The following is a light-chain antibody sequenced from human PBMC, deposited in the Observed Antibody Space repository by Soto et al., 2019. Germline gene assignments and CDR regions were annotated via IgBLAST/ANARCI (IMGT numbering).Light chain of an antibody. CDR2: DAS. CDR3: QHFGSSTYT. V-gene: IGKV3-11*01. Sequence: EIVLTQSPATLSLSPGERATLSCRASQSVSSYLAWYQQKPGQAPRLLIYDASNRATGIPARFSGSVSGTDFTLTISRLEPEDFAVYYCQHFGSSTYTFGQGTKLEIK. J-gene: IGKJ2*01. CDR1: QSVSSY.